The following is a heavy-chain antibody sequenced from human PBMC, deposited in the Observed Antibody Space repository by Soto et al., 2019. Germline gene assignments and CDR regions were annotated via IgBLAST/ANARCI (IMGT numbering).Heavy chain of an antibody. CDR3: ARAPRYQLPYYYYYYYMDV. D-gene: IGHD2-2*01. V-gene: IGHV1-8*01. J-gene: IGHJ6*03. CDR1: GYTFTSYD. Sequence: VASVKVSCKASGYTFTSYDINWVRQATGQGLEWMGWMNPNSGNTGYAQKFQGRVTMTRNTSISTAYMELSSLRSEDTAVYYCARAPRYQLPYYYYYYYMDVWGKGTTVTVSS. CDR2: MNPNSGNT.